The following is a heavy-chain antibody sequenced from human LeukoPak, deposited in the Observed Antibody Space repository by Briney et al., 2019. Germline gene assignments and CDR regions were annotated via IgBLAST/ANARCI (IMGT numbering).Heavy chain of an antibody. J-gene: IGHJ6*03. V-gene: IGHV4-59*08. Sequence: SETLSLTCTVSGGSISSYYWSWIRQPPGKGLEWVGYIYYSGSTNYNPSLKSRVTISVDTSKNQFSLKLSSVTAADTAVYYCARASITYYYYYYMGVWGKGTTVTVSS. CDR1: GGSISSYY. CDR2: IYYSGST. CDR3: ARASITYYYYYYMGV. D-gene: IGHD1-14*01.